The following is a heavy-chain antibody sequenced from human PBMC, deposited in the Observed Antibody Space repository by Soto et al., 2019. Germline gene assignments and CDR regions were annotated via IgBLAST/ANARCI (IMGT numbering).Heavy chain of an antibody. CDR3: ARGHLTTGSRYDY. CDR1: GGSISSSSYY. CDR2: IYFSGST. J-gene: IGHJ4*02. V-gene: IGHV4-39*07. Sequence: PSETLSLTCTVSGGSISSSSYYWGWIRQPPGKGLEWIGSIYFSGSTYYNPSLKSRVTISVDKSQNQFSLKVNSVTAADTAVYYCARGHLTTGSRYDYWGQGTLVTVSS. D-gene: IGHD4-17*01.